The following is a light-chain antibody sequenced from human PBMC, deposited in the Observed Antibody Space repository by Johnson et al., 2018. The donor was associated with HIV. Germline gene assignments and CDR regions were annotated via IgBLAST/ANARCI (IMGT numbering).Light chain of an antibody. CDR1: SSNIENNY. Sequence: QSVLTQPPSVSAAPGQKVTISCSGSSSNIENNYVSWYQQLPETAPKLLIYENNKRPSGIPDRFSGSKSGTSATLGVTGLQPGDEADYFCGTWHSALSGGGVFGTVTEVTVL. J-gene: IGLJ1*01. V-gene: IGLV1-51*02. CDR3: GTWHSALSGGGV. CDR2: ENN.